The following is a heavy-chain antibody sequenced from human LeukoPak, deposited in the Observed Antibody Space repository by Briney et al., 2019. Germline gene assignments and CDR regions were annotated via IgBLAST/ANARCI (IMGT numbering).Heavy chain of an antibody. CDR1: GFTFSSYS. CDR3: ASEGPDAFDI. J-gene: IGHJ3*02. Sequence: GGSLRLSFAASGFTFSSYSMNWVRQAPGKGLEWVSYISYSSSTIYYADSVKGRFTISRDNAKNSLYLQMNSLRAEDTAVYYCASEGPDAFDIWGQGTMVTVSS. V-gene: IGHV3-48*01. CDR2: ISYSSSTI.